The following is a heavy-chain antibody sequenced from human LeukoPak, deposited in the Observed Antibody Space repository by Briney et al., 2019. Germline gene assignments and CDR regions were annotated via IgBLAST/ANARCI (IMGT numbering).Heavy chain of an antibody. CDR3: ARLLSRAFDI. CDR2: IKQDGSEK. V-gene: IGHV3-7*01. D-gene: IGHD2/OR15-2a*01. CDR1: GFTSSSYW. J-gene: IGHJ3*02. Sequence: GGSLRLSCAASGFTSSSYWMSWVRQAPGKGLEWVANIKQDGSEKYYVDSVKGRFTISRDNAKNSLYLQMNSLRAEDTAVYYCARLLSRAFDIWGQGTMVTVSS.